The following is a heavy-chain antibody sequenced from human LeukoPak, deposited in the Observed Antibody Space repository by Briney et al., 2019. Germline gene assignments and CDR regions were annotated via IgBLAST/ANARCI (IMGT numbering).Heavy chain of an antibody. CDR3: ARGAISSWYED. CDR2: LYSGGSI. D-gene: IGHD6-13*01. CDR1: GFTVSSNY. Sequence: GGSLRLSCAGSGFTVSSNYRSCVRQALGKGLEWVSVLYSGGSIFYADSVKGRFTISRDISKNMLFLQMNSLRADDTAVYYCARGAISSWYEDWGQGTLVTVSS. J-gene: IGHJ4*02. V-gene: IGHV3-66*01.